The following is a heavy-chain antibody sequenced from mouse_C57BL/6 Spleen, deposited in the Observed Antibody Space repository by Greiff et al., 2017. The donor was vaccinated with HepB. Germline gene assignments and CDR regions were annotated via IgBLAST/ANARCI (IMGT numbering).Heavy chain of an antibody. V-gene: IGHV1-55*01. Sequence: LQESGAELVKPGASVKMSCKASGYTFTSYWITWVKQRPGQGLEWIGDIYPGSGSTNYNEKLKSKATLTVDTSSSTAYMQLSSLKSEDSAVYYGARNGIYYGNYDLFAYWGQGTLVTVSA. CDR3: ARNGIYYGNYDLFAY. J-gene: IGHJ3*01. D-gene: IGHD2-1*01. CDR2: IYPGSGST. CDR1: GYTFTSYW.